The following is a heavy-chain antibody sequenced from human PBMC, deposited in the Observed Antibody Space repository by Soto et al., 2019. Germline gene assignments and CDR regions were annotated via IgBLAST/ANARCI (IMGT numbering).Heavy chain of an antibody. V-gene: IGHV3-7*01. CDR2: LDQDGSER. D-gene: IGHD3-16*01. J-gene: IGHJ4*02. CDR1: GFTFSTYW. CDR3: VCGGNFFVY. Sequence: EVQLVESGGGLVQPGGSLRLSCAASGFTFSTYWMTWVRRPPGKGLEWVANLDQDGSERCYVDSVRGRFTISRDNAKNSLYLQMNSLRAEDTAVYYCVCGGNFFVYWGQGTLVTVSP.